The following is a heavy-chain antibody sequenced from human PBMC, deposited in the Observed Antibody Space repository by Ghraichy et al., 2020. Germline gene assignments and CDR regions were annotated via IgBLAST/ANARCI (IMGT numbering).Heavy chain of an antibody. CDR3: ARDDLVGGGGRNWFHP. J-gene: IGHJ5*02. V-gene: IGHV4-4*07. CDR1: GDSFTTSY. Sequence: ESLNISCTVSGDSFTTSYWTWIRQPAGKGLEWIGRISASGSTYQNPSLRSRISMSVDTSKNTFSLRLTSVTAADMAVCYCARDDLVGGGGRNWFHPWGQGRLVTVSS. D-gene: IGHD3-16*01. CDR2: ISASGST.